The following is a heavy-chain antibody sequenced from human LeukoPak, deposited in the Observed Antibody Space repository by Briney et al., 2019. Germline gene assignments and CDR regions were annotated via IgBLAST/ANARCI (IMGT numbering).Heavy chain of an antibody. V-gene: IGHV1-46*01. J-gene: IGHJ4*02. D-gene: IGHD5-18*01. CDR3: ARHVTDTAMVPD. CDR2: INPSGGST. CDR1: GHTFTSYY. Sequence: ASVKVSFKASGHTFTSYYMHWVRQAPGQGLEWMGIINPSGGSTTYAQKFQGRVTMTRDTSTSTVYVELSSLRSEDTAVYYCARHVTDTAMVPDWGQGTLVTVSS.